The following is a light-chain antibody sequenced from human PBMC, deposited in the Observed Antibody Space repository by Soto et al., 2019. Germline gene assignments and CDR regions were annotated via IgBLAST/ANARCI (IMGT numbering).Light chain of an antibody. V-gene: IGLV1-44*01. J-gene: IGLJ2*01. CDR1: SSNIGSNT. CDR2: SND. Sequence: QSVLTQPPSASGTPGQRVTISCSGSSSNIGSNTVTWYHHLPGTAPKLLIYSNDQRPSGVPDRFSGSKSGTSASLAISGLQSEDEADYYCASWDDSRKGVVFGGGTKLTVL. CDR3: ASWDDSRKGVV.